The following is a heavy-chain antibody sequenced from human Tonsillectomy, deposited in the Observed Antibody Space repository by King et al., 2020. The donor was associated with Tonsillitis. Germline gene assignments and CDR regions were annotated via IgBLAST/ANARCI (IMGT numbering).Heavy chain of an antibody. CDR3: AIRRQVNGGSYGGHNYYYYYLDV. V-gene: IGHV5-51*01. CDR1: GYSFTSYW. J-gene: IGHJ6*03. CDR2: IYPGDSDT. D-gene: IGHD1-26*01. Sequence: QLVQSGAEVKKPGESLKISCEASGYSFTSYWIGWVRQMPGKGLEWMGIIYPGDSDTRYSPSFQGQVTISVDKSISTAYLQWSSLKASDTAIYFCAIRRQVNGGSYGGHNYYYYYLDVWGKGTTVNVS.